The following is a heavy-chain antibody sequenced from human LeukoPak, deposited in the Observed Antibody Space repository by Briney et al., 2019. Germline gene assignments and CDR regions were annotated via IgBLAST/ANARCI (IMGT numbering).Heavy chain of an antibody. V-gene: IGHV4-30-2*01. D-gene: IGHD2-15*01. CDR2: IYHSGST. Sequence: SETLSLTCAVSGGSISSGGYSWSWIRQPPGTGLEWIGYIYHSGSTYYNPSLKSRVTISVDRSKNQFSLKLSSVTAADTAVYYCAAHFLGYCSGGSCYEGSGAFDIWGQGTMVTVSS. J-gene: IGHJ3*02. CDR1: GGSISSGGYS. CDR3: AAHFLGYCSGGSCYEGSGAFDI.